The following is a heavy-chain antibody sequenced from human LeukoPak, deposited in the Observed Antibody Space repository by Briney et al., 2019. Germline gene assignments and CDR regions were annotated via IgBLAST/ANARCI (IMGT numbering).Heavy chain of an antibody. Sequence: GGSLRLSCAASGFTFSSYAMHWVRQAPGKGLEWVAVISYDGSNKYYADSVKGRFTISRDNSKSTLYLQMNSLRAEDTAVYYCARGTPRSHRIQLWTYFDYWGQGTLVTVSS. CDR3: ARGTPRSHRIQLWTYFDY. CDR1: GFTFSSYA. CDR2: ISYDGSNK. J-gene: IGHJ4*02. V-gene: IGHV3-30*04. D-gene: IGHD5-18*01.